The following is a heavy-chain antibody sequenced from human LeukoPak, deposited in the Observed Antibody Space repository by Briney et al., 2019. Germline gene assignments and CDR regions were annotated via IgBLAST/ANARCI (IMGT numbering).Heavy chain of an antibody. Sequence: SETLSLTCSVSGYYISTGYQWAWIRQSPGKGLDGIGRIFHSESAHYNPSLKSRVTILVETSRNQFYLKLYSVTVADTAVYYCARDPRWLTPDCTSTSCYENYFDPWGQGTLVTVSS. CDR1: GYYISTGYQ. V-gene: IGHV4-38-2*02. CDR2: IFHSESA. CDR3: ARDPRWLTPDCTSTSCYENYFDP. D-gene: IGHD2-2*01. J-gene: IGHJ5*02.